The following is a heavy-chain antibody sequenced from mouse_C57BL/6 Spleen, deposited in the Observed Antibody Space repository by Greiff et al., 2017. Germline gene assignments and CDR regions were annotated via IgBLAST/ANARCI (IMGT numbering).Heavy chain of an antibody. D-gene: IGHD1-1*01. CDR1: GFTFSDYG. Sequence: EVKLMESGGGLVKPGGSLKLSCAASGFTFSDYGMHWVRQAPEKGLEWVAYISSGSSTIYYADTVKGRFTISRDNAKNTLFLQMTSLRSEDTAMYYCARPPITTVVATRYFDVWGTGTTVTVSS. V-gene: IGHV5-17*01. J-gene: IGHJ1*03. CDR3: ARPPITTVVATRYFDV. CDR2: ISSGSSTI.